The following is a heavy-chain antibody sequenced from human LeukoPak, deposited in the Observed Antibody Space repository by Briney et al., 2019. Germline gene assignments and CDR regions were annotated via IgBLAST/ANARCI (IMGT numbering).Heavy chain of an antibody. CDR3: VKDYTPPVGGWYEFDY. V-gene: IGHV3-64D*06. Sequence: GGSLRLSCSASGFTFSSYAMHWVRQAPGKGLEYVPAISSNGGSTYYADSVKGRFTISRDNSKNTLYLQMSSLRAEDTAVYYCVKDYTPPVGGWYEFDYWGQGTLVTVSS. J-gene: IGHJ4*02. D-gene: IGHD6-19*01. CDR1: GFTFSSYA. CDR2: ISSNGGST.